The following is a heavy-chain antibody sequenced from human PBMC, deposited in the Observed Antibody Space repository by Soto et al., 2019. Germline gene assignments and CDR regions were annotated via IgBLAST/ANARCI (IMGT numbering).Heavy chain of an antibody. J-gene: IGHJ4*02. Sequence: VQLVESVGGVVQPGRALRLSCAASGFTFSDYAMHWVRLAPGKGLEWVAVVSHDGRNTHYADSVKGRFTIYSDSSKNTVSLEMTSLRAEDTAVYYFAKGGRQWLVTSDFNYWGQGALVTV. D-gene: IGHD6-19*01. CDR2: VSHDGRNT. CDR3: AKGGRQWLVTSDFNY. V-gene: IGHV3-30*18. CDR1: GFTFSDYA.